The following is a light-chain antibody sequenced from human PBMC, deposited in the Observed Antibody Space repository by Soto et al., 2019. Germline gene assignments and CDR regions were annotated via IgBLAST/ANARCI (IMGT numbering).Light chain of an antibody. V-gene: IGKV3-20*01. CDR2: GAS. Sequence: IVLTQSPGTLSLSPGESATLSCRASQSVSSSFLAWYQQKPGQAPRLLIYGASSRATGIPDRFSGSGSGTDLTLTISRLEPEDFAVYYCQQYGSSPPLTFGGGTKVEIK. CDR3: QQYGSSPPLT. J-gene: IGKJ4*01. CDR1: QSVSSSF.